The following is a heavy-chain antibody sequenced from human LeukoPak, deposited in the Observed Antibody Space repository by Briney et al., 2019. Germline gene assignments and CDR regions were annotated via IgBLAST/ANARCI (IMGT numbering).Heavy chain of an antibody. CDR2: IIPILGIA. CDR3: ARDGEYSGNESPGAFDI. Sequence: SVKVSCKASGGTFSSYAISWVRQAPGQGLEWMGRIIPILGIANYAQKFQGRVTITADKSTSTAYMELSSLRSEDTAVYYCARDGEYSGNESPGAFDIWGQGTMVTVSS. V-gene: IGHV1-69*04. CDR1: GGTFSSYA. J-gene: IGHJ3*02. D-gene: IGHD5-12*01.